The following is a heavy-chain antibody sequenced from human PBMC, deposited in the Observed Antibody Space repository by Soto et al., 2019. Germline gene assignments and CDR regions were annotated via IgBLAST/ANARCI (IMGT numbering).Heavy chain of an antibody. J-gene: IGHJ4*02. D-gene: IGHD6-6*01. Sequence: QVQLQESGPGLVKPSETLSLTCRVSGGSMSGYYWSWVRLAPGKGLEWIGYVYYTGSTNYNPSLQSRVSISVDTSNKHFSLSLSLVTAADTAVYFCARSIAVPSGHIDHWGQGIQVTISS. V-gene: IGHV4-59*01. CDR2: VYYTGST. CDR3: ARSIAVPSGHIDH. CDR1: GGSMSGYY.